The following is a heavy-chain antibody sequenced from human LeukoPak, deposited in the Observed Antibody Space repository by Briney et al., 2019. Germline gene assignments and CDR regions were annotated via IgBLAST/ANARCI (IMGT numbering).Heavy chain of an antibody. CDR3: ARQSIAAAGYYYYYGMDV. Sequence: GESLKISCKGSGYSFTSYWIGWVRQMPGKGLEWMGIIYPGDSDTRYSPSFQGQVTISADKSISTAYLQWSSLKASDTAMYYCARQSIAAAGYYYYYGMDVWGQGTTVTVSS. V-gene: IGHV5-51*01. J-gene: IGHJ6*02. CDR1: GYSFTSYW. CDR2: IYPGDSDT. D-gene: IGHD6-13*01.